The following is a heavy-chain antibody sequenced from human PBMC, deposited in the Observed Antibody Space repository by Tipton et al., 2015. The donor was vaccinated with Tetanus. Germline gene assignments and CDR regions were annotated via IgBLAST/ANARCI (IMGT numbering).Heavy chain of an antibody. Sequence: TLSLTCTVSGGSISSGGYYWSWIRQHPGKGLEWIGYIYYSGSTYYNPSLKSRVTISVDTSKNQFSLKLSSVTAADTAVYYCAKGMEIEYSSSGYYYGMDVWGQGTTVTVSS. CDR1: GGSISSGGYY. D-gene: IGHD6-6*01. CDR2: IYYSGST. J-gene: IGHJ6*02. CDR3: AKGMEIEYSSSGYYYGMDV. V-gene: IGHV4-31*03.